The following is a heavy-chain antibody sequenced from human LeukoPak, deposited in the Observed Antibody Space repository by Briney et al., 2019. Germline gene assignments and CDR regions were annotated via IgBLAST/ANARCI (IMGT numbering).Heavy chain of an antibody. Sequence: SETLSLTCTVSGDSISDFSWTWIRQTPGKGLEWIGFISSSGTSHYSPSLESRVTFSLDTSKSQFSLSLKSVTAAGTAVYYCARVFRGAVTSNWFDPWGQGILVTVSS. CDR3: ARVFRGAVTSNWFDP. CDR1: GDSISDFS. CDR2: ISSSGTS. V-gene: IGHV4-59*01. J-gene: IGHJ5*02. D-gene: IGHD3-3*01.